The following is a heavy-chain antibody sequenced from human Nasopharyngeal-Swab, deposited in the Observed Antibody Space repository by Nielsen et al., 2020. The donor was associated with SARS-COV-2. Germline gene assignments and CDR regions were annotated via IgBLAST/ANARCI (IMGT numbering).Heavy chain of an antibody. J-gene: IGHJ3*02. V-gene: IGHV4-34*01. Sequence: SETLSLTCAVYGGSFSGYYWSWIRQPPGKGLEWIGEINHSGSTNYNPSLKSRVTISVDTSKNQFPLKLSSVTAADTTVYYCARDNTVVTSEGVDIWGQGTMVTVSS. CDR1: GGSFSGYY. D-gene: IGHD4-23*01. CDR3: ARDNTVVTSEGVDI. CDR2: INHSGST.